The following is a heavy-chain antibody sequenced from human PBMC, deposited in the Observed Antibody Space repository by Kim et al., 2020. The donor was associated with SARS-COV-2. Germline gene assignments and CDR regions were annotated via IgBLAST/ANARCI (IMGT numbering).Heavy chain of an antibody. CDR3: AKVLQGVYSSSWYVAIDY. CDR1: GFTFSSYA. D-gene: IGHD6-13*01. Sequence: GGSLRLSCAASGFTFSSYAMSWVRQAPGKGLEWVSAISGSGGSTYYADSVKGRFTISRDNSKNTLYLQMNSLRAEDTAVYYCAKVLQGVYSSSWYVAIDYWGQGTLVTVSS. V-gene: IGHV3-23*01. CDR2: ISGSGGST. J-gene: IGHJ4*02.